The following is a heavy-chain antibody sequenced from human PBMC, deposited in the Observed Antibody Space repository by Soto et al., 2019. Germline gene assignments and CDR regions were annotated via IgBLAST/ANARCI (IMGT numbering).Heavy chain of an antibody. V-gene: IGHV3-23*01. J-gene: IGHJ4*02. CDR2: ISGSGGST. CDR1: GFTFSSYA. CDR3: AKDLEGKVPAANSNDY. Sequence: PGGSLRLSCAASGFTFSSYAMSWVRQAPGKGLEWVSAISGSGGSTYYADSVKGRFTISRDNSKNTLYLQMNSLRAEDTAVYYCAKDLEGKVPAANSNDYWGQGTLVTVSS. D-gene: IGHD2-2*01.